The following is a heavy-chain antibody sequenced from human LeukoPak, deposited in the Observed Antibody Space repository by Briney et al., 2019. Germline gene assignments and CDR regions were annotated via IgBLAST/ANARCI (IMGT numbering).Heavy chain of an antibody. D-gene: IGHD3-22*01. Sequence: SETLSLTCTVSGGSISSYYWSWIRQPPGKGLEWIGYIYYSGSTNYNPSLKSRVTISVDTSKNQFSLKLSSVTAADTAVYYCARSVSGDRPMDYWGQGTLVTVSS. CDR3: ARSVSGDRPMDY. CDR2: IYYSGST. CDR1: GGSISSYY. J-gene: IGHJ4*02. V-gene: IGHV4-59*01.